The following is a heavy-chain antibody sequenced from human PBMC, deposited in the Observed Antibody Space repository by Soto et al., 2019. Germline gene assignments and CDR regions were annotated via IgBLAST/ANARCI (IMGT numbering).Heavy chain of an antibody. CDR1: GFTFSSYW. D-gene: IGHD3-22*01. V-gene: IGHV3-7*01. CDR2: IKQDGSEK. J-gene: IGHJ4*02. Sequence: EVQLVESGGGLVQPGGSLRLSCAASGFTFSSYWMSWVRQAPGKGLEWVANIKQDGSEKYYVDSVKGRFTISRDNAKNSLYLQMNSLRAEDTAVYYCARWSGYYYDSSGSAFDYWGQGTLVTVSS. CDR3: ARWSGYYYDSSGSAFDY.